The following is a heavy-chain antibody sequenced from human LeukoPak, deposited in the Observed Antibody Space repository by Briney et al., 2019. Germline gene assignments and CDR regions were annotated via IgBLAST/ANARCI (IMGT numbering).Heavy chain of an antibody. Sequence: SVKVSCKASGGTFSSYAISWVRQAPGQGLEWMGGLIPIFGTANYAQKFQGRVTITADESTSTAYMELSSLRSEDTAVYYCATPTNYYDSSGYYSFDYWGQGTLVTVSS. CDR2: LIPIFGTA. V-gene: IGHV1-69*13. CDR3: ATPTNYYDSSGYYSFDY. D-gene: IGHD3-22*01. J-gene: IGHJ4*02. CDR1: GGTFSSYA.